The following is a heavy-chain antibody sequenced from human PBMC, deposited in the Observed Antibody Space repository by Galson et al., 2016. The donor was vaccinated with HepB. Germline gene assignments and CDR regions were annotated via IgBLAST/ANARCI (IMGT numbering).Heavy chain of an antibody. CDR1: GFTFSSAA. Sequence: SLRLSCAASGFTFSSAAMSWVRQAPGKGLEWASGISGGSANIYYADSVKGRFTISRDNSKKTLYLQMNSLNAEDTAVYDCARWASSDYGDGLDVWGQGTTVTVSS. CDR3: ARWASSDYGDGLDV. V-gene: IGHV3-23*01. CDR2: ISGGSANI. D-gene: IGHD4/OR15-4a*01. J-gene: IGHJ6*02.